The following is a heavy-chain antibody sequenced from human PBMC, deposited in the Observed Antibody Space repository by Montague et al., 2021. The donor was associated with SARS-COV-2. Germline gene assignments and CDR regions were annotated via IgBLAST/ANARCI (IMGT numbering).Heavy chain of an antibody. D-gene: IGHD1-26*01. J-gene: IGHJ4*02. V-gene: IGHV4-39*02. CDR1: GVSISSSGYY. Sequence: SETLSLTCSVSGVSISSSGYYWCWVRQPPGKGLGCVGSFHYRGGSYYHPSLESRVTMSVDTSKSSFSLRLRSVTGADTAVYYCGRGSTSWWEVGYWGQGILVTVSS. CDR2: FHYRGGS. CDR3: GRGSTSWWEVGY.